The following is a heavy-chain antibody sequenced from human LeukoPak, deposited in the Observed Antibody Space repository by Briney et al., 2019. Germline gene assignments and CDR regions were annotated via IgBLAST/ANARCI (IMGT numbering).Heavy chain of an antibody. V-gene: IGHV5-51*01. J-gene: IGHJ5*02. CDR1: GYSFTSYW. CDR2: IYPGDSDT. CDR3: ARFPTYYYGSGSDNWFDP. D-gene: IGHD3-10*01. Sequence: GESLRISCKGSGYSFTSYWISWVRQMPGKGLEWMGIIYPGDSDTRYSPSFQGQVTISADKSISTAYLQWSSLKASDTAMYYCARFPTYYYGSGSDNWFDPWGQGTLVTVSS.